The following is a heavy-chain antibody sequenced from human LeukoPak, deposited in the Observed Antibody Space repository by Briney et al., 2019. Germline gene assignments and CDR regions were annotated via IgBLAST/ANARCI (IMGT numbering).Heavy chain of an antibody. CDR1: GGTFSSYA. D-gene: IGHD3-3*01. CDR2: INPSGGST. CDR3: ASSGRDFWSGYSPYYYYYMDV. Sequence: GASVKVSCKASGGTFSSYAISWVRQAPGQGLEWMGIINPSGGSTIYAQKFQGRVTMTRDMSTSTAYMELRSLRSDDTAVYYCASSGRDFWSGYSPYYYYYMDVWGKGTTVTVSS. V-gene: IGHV1-46*01. J-gene: IGHJ6*03.